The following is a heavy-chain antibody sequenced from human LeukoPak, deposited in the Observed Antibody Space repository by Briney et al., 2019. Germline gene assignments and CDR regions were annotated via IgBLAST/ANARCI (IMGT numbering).Heavy chain of an antibody. CDR3: ARDHDYYDSKWFDP. V-gene: IGHV4-39*07. Sequence: SETLSLTCTVSGGSISSSKYYWGWIRQPPGKGLEWIGSISYSGSTYHNPSLKSRVTISVDTSKNQFSLNLGSVTAADTAVYYCARDHDYYDSKWFDPWGQGTLVTVSS. CDR1: GGSISSSKYY. D-gene: IGHD3-22*01. J-gene: IGHJ5*02. CDR2: ISYSGST.